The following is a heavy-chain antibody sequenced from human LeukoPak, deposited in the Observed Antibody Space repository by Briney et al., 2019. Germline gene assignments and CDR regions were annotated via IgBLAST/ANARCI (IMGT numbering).Heavy chain of an antibody. J-gene: IGHJ4*02. Sequence: PSETLSLTCSASGGSINSYYWGWVRQPAGKGLEWIGRIYTTGTTNYSPSLKSRLTMSVDTSKNQFSLKLTSVTAADTAVYYCGRQGYTACYYFVDYWSQGTLVTVSS. CDR1: GGSINSYY. D-gene: IGHD3-10*01. CDR3: GRQGYTACYYFVDY. CDR2: IYTTGTT. V-gene: IGHV4-4*07.